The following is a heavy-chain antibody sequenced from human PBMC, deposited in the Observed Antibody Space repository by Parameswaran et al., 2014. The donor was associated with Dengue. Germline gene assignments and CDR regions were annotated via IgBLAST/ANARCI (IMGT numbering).Heavy chain of an antibody. CDR3: ARSPSDEYYFDY. D-gene: IGHD3-10*01. Sequence: VRQAPGKGLEWIGYIYYSGSTYYNPSLKSRVTISVDTSKNQFSLKLSSVTAADTAVYYCARSPSDEYYFDYWGQGTLVTVSS. V-gene: IGHV4-30-4*01. J-gene: IGHJ4*02. CDR2: IYYSGST.